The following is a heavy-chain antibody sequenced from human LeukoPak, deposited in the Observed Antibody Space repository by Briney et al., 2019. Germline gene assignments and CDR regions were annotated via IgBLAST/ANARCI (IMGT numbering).Heavy chain of an antibody. CDR3: AREVVGAFDI. J-gene: IGHJ3*02. V-gene: IGHV4-38-2*02. D-gene: IGHD2-15*01. CDR2: IYHSGST. CDR1: GYSISSGYY. Sequence: SETLSLTCTVSGYSISSGYYWGWIRQSPGKGLEWIGSIYHSGSTYYNPSLKSRVSMPVDTSKNQFSLKLSSVTAADTAVYYCAREVVGAFDIWGQGTMVTVSS.